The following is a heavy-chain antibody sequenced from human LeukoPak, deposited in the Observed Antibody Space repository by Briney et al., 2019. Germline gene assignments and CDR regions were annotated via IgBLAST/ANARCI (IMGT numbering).Heavy chain of an antibody. D-gene: IGHD2-15*01. CDR3: AITNIVVVVARIENWFDP. CDR1: GFTFSVYY. V-gene: IGHV3-11*01. CDR2: ISSSGSTI. J-gene: IGHJ5*02. Sequence: GGSLRLSCAASGFTFSVYYMSWIRQAPGKGLEWVSYISSSGSTIYYADSVKGRFTISRDNAKNSLYLQMNSLRAEDTAVYYCAITNIVVVVARIENWFDPWGQGTLVTVSS.